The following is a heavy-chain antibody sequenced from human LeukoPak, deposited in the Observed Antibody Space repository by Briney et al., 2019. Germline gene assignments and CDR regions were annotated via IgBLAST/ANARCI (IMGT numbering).Heavy chain of an antibody. CDR2: ISGSGGST. D-gene: IGHD3-22*01. CDR1: GFTFSSYA. J-gene: IGHJ4*02. Sequence: GGSLGLSCAASGFTFSSYAMSWVRQAPGKGLEWVSAISGSGGSTYYADSVKGRFTISRDNSKNTLYLQMNSLRAEDTAVYYCAKATRYYYDSSGYYRETNDYWGQGTLVTVSS. V-gene: IGHV3-23*01. CDR3: AKATRYYYDSSGYYRETNDY.